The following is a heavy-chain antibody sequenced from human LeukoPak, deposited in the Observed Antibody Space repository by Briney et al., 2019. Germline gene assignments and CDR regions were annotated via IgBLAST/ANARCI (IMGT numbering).Heavy chain of an antibody. V-gene: IGHV3-7*01. CDR3: AVQNDYYYYTMDV. Sequence: PGGSLRLSCVTSGGFSFSSYWMSWVRQAPGKGLEWVANIKQDGSEKYYVDSVKGRFTISRDNAKNSLYLQMNSLRAEDTAVYYCAVQNDYYYYTMDVWAKGPRSPSP. CDR2: IKQDGSEK. CDR1: GGFSFSSYW. J-gene: IGHJ6*02.